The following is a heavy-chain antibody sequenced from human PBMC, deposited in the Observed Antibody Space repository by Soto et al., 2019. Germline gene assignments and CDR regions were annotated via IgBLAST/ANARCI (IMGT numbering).Heavy chain of an antibody. J-gene: IGHJ4*02. CDR3: ARDTFSGDSSGPHY. CDR2: IYPGDSDT. D-gene: IGHD3-22*01. V-gene: IGHV5-51*01. CDR1: GYSFSRYW. Sequence: GESLKISCKGSGYSFSRYWIAWARQTPGKGLEWMGLIYPGDSDTRYSPSFQGQVTISADKSITTAYLQWGSLKASDTAIYYCARDTFSGDSSGPHYWGQGTLVTVSS.